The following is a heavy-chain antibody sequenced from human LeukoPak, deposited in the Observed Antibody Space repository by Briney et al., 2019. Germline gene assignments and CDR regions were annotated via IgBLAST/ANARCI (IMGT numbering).Heavy chain of an antibody. Sequence: AGGSLRLSCAASGFTFGNFWMSWVRQAPGRGLQWVASMKGDASLIYYVDSMKGRFTISRDNARNSLYLLMNSLRVEDTAVYYCARLFGGVTTFDYWGQGALVTVSS. CDR1: GFTFGNFW. CDR2: MKGDASLI. CDR3: ARLFGGVTTFDY. D-gene: IGHD2-8*02. V-gene: IGHV3-7*01. J-gene: IGHJ4*02.